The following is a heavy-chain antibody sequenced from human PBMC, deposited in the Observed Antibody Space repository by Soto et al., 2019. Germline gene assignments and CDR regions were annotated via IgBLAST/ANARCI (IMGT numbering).Heavy chain of an antibody. CDR3: ARGASGNYYLDY. V-gene: IGHV3-74*01. D-gene: IGHD3-10*01. Sequence: EVQLVESGGNLVQPGGSLRLSCAASGVTFSSYWIHWVRQPPGKGLLWVSRINTDGSTTNYADSVKGRFTISRDNANNTVYLQMNSLRAEDTAVYYCARGASGNYYLDYWGQGALVTISS. CDR2: INTDGSTT. J-gene: IGHJ4*02. CDR1: GVTFSSYW.